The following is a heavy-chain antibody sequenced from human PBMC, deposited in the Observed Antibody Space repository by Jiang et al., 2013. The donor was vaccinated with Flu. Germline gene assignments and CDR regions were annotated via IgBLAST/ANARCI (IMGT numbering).Heavy chain of an antibody. Sequence: PGGPLRLSCAASGFTFSSHAMSWVRQAPGKGLEWVSAISGSGGSTYYADSVKGRFTISRDNSKNTLYLQMNSLRAEDTAVYYCAKGEYQLLFATSFDYWGQGTLVTASS. CDR1: GFTFSSHA. J-gene: IGHJ4*02. D-gene: IGHD2-2*01. V-gene: IGHV3-23*01. CDR2: ISGSGGST. CDR3: AKGEYQLLFATSFDY.